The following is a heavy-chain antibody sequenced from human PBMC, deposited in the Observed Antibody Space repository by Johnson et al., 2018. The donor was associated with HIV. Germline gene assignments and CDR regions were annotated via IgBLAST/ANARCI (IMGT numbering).Heavy chain of an antibody. J-gene: IGHJ3*02. Sequence: VRLVETGGGLMHPGGSLRLSCAASGFIVSSNCMTWVRQAPGKGLEWVSVIYSGGSTYYVDSVKGRFTISRDNSKNTLCLQTNSLRVEDTAVYYCAKEECIAAAGGAFDIWGQGTLVTVSS. CDR1: GFIVSSNC. CDR2: IYSGGST. CDR3: AKEECIAAAGGAFDI. D-gene: IGHD6-13*01. V-gene: IGHV3-53*02.